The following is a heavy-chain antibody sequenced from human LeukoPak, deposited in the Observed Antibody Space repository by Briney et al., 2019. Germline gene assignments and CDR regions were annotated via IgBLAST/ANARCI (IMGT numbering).Heavy chain of an antibody. CDR2: INPHSGDT. Sequence: ASVKVSCKASGYRFTGYYIHWVRQAPGQGLEGMGRINPHSGDTTYAQKFHGRVTLTTDTSISTAYMELGRLRYDDTAVYYCARDESGHCFDPWGQGSLVTVSS. J-gene: IGHJ5*02. V-gene: IGHV1-2*06. CDR3: ARDESGHCFDP. CDR1: GYRFTGYY.